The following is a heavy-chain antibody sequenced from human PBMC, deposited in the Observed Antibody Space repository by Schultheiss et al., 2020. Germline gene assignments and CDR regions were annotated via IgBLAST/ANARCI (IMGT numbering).Heavy chain of an antibody. V-gene: IGHV4-34*01. CDR2: INDSGST. Sequence: SETLSLTCTVSGGSIGTYYWSWIRQPPGKGLEWIGEINDSGSTNHNPSLKSRVTISVDTSKNQFSLRLSSVTAADTALYYCASGRRYGGLDVWGQGTTVTVSS. CDR1: GGSIGTYY. CDR3: ASGRRYGGLDV. D-gene: IGHD2-15*01. J-gene: IGHJ6*02.